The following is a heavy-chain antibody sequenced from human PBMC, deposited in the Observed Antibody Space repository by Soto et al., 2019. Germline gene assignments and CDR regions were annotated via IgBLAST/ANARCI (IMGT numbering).Heavy chain of an antibody. Sequence: ASVKVSCKASGYTFTSYYMHWVRQAPGQGLEWMGIINPSGGSTSYAQKFQGRVTMTRDTSTSTVYMELSSLRSEDTAVYYCARGSRDIVVVVAATSVNYYYYGMDFWGQGTKVTVSS. J-gene: IGHJ6*02. CDR1: GYTFTSYY. CDR2: INPSGGST. V-gene: IGHV1-46*01. D-gene: IGHD2-15*01. CDR3: ARGSRDIVVVVAATSVNYYYYGMDF.